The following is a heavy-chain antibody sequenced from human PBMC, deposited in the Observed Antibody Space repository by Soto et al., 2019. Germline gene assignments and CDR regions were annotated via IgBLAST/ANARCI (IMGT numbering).Heavy chain of an antibody. Sequence: QVQLQESGPGLVKPSQTLSLTCTVSGGSISSGGYYWSWIRQHPGKGLEWIGYIYYSGSTYYNPSRTSRVTISVDTSKHQCCLKLSSVTAADTAVYYCTRGGIAAAARPDYWGKGTLVTVSS. J-gene: IGHJ4*02. CDR2: IYYSGST. V-gene: IGHV4-31*03. D-gene: IGHD6-13*01. CDR1: GGSISSGGYY. CDR3: TRGGIAAAARPDY.